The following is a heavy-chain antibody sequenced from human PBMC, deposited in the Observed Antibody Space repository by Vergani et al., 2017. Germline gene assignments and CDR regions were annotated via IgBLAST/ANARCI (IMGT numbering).Heavy chain of an antibody. V-gene: IGHV1-69*11. CDR1: GGTFSSYT. D-gene: IGHD1-26*01. J-gene: IGHJ5*02. Sequence: QVQLVQSGAEVKKPGSSVKVSCKASGGTFSSYTISWVRQAPGQGLEWMGRIIPILGTANYAQKFQGRVTITADESTSTAYMELSSLRPEDTAVYYCARATDPVGGWFDPWGQGTLVTVSS. CDR2: IIPILGTA. CDR3: ARATDPVGGWFDP.